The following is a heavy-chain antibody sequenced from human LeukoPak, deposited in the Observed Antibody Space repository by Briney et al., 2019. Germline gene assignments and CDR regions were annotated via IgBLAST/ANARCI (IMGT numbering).Heavy chain of an antibody. Sequence: ASVKVSCKASGYTLTAYYMHWVRQAPGQGLEWMGLINPSGSSTIYAQKFQGRVTMTRDMSTSTDYMELSSLRSEDTAVYYCARDNSVGDYAWWFDPWGQGTLVTVSS. CDR2: INPSGSST. V-gene: IGHV1-46*01. J-gene: IGHJ5*02. CDR1: GYTLTAYY. CDR3: ARDNSVGDYAWWFDP. D-gene: IGHD1-26*01.